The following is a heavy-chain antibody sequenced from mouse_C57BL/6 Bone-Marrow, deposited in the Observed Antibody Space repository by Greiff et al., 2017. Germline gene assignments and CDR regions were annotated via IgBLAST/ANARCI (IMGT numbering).Heavy chain of an antibody. J-gene: IGHJ4*01. CDR3: TILSNYDYDLSYYYAMDY. CDR1: GFTFSNYW. CDR2: IRLKSDNYAT. Sequence: EVKLEESGGGLVQPGGSMKLSCVASGFTFSNYWMNWVRQSPEKGLEWVAQIRLKSDNYATHYAESVKGRFTISRDDSKSSVYLQMNNLRAEDTGIYYCTILSNYDYDLSYYYAMDYWGQGTSVTVSS. D-gene: IGHD2-4*01. V-gene: IGHV6-3*01.